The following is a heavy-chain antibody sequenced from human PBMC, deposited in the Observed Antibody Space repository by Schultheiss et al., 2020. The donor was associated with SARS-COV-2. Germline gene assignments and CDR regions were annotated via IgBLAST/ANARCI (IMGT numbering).Heavy chain of an antibody. D-gene: IGHD6-6*01. CDR1: GFTFSNAW. Sequence: GGSLRLSCAASGFTFSNAWMSWVRQAPGKGLEWVSVIYSGGSTYYRDSVKGRFTISRDNSKNSLYLQMNSLRTEDTALYYCAKARVSYSSSSSTDFDYWGQGTRVTVSS. CDR3: AKARVSYSSSSSTDFDY. J-gene: IGHJ4*02. CDR2: IYSGGST. V-gene: IGHV3-53*05.